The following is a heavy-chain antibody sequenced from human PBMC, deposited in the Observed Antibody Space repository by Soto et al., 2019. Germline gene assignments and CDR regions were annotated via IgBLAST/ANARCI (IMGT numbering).Heavy chain of an antibody. CDR1: GFTFNDAW. Sequence: PGGSLRLSCAASGFTFNDAWMALVRQAPGKGLGWVGRIKSEGGRGTVDYAAPVKGRFTVSRDDSINTLYLQMNSLKTEDTALYYCTWSGSNRFYPRGKGT. D-gene: IGHD3-3*01. CDR2: IKSEGGRGTV. J-gene: IGHJ5*02. CDR3: TWSGSNRFYP. V-gene: IGHV3-15*01.